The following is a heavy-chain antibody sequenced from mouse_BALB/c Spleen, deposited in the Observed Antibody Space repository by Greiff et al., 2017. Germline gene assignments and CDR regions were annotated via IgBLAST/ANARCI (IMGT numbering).Heavy chain of an antibody. CDR3: ASSYDGYYSYYFDY. CDR2: IYPGNVNT. Sequence: VQLQQSGPELVKPGASVRISCKASGYTFTSYYIHWVKQRPGQGLEWIGWIYPGNVNTKYNEKFKGKATLTADKSSSTAYMQLSSLTSEDSAVYFCASSYDGYYSYYFDYWGQGTTLTVSS. CDR1: GYTFTSYY. V-gene: IGHV1S56*01. J-gene: IGHJ2*01. D-gene: IGHD2-3*01.